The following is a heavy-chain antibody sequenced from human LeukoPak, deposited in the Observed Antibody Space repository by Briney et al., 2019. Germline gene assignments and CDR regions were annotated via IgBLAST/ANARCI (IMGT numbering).Heavy chain of an antibody. Sequence: GGSLRLSCAASGFTFSRYAMSWVRQPPGKGLEWVSAISGSGTITYYADSVKGRFTTSRDNSKDTLYLQMNSLRAEDTAIYFCAILTTHSSSSQFDYWGQGTLVTVSS. CDR1: GFTFSRYA. CDR3: AILTTHSSSSQFDY. V-gene: IGHV3-23*01. J-gene: IGHJ4*02. CDR2: ISGSGTIT. D-gene: IGHD6-6*01.